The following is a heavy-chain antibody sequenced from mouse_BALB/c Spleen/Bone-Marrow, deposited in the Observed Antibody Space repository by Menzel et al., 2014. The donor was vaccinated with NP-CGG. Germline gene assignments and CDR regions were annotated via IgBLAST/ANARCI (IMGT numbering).Heavy chain of an antibody. Sequence: EVKLMESGGGLVQPGGSRKLSCAASGFTFSSFGMHWVRQAPEKGLEWVAYISSGSSNIYYADTVKGRFTISRDNPKNTLFLQMTSLRSEDTAMYYCTRGGNRDDFDYWGQGTTLTVSS. D-gene: IGHD4-1*01. CDR1: GFTFSSFG. CDR3: TRGGNRDDFDY. J-gene: IGHJ2*01. CDR2: ISSGSSNI. V-gene: IGHV5-17*02.